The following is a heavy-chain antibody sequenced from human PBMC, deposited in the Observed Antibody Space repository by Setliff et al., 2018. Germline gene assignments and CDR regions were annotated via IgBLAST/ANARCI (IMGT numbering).Heavy chain of an antibody. V-gene: IGHV1-2*02. D-gene: IGHD2-8*01. CDR2: INPISGGA. CDR3: SRLVRYCSTTTCQRASGAEV. CDR1: GYIFAGYY. J-gene: IGHJ4*02. Sequence: ASVKVSCKASGYIFAGYYMHWVRQTPGQGLEWMGWINPISGGANYAQKFQGRVTLTRDTSISTGYMELNSLRSDDTAIYYCSRLVRYCSTTTCQRASGAEVWGQGTLVTVSS.